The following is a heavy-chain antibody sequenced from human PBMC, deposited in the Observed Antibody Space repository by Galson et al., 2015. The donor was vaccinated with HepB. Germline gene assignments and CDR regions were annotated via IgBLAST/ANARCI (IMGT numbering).Heavy chain of an antibody. V-gene: IGHV3-48*04. J-gene: IGHJ6*02. CDR1: GFTFSSYS. CDR2: ISSSSSTI. Sequence: LRLSCAASGFTFSSYSMNWVRQAPGKGLEWVSYISSSSSTIYYADSVKGRFTISRDNAKNSLYLQMNSLRAEDTAVYYCARDGAAAGTYYYYGMDVWGQGTTVTVSS. CDR3: ARDGAAAGTYYYYGMDV. D-gene: IGHD6-13*01.